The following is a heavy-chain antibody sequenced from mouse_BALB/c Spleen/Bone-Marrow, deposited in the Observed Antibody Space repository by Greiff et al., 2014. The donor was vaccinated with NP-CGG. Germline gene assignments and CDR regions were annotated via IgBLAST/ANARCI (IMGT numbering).Heavy chain of an antibody. CDR3: ARWDTTAMDY. D-gene: IGHD1-1*01. Sequence: VQLQQSGAELMKPGASVKISCKATGYTFSSYWIEWVKQRPGHGLEWIGEILPGRGSTNYNEKFKGKATFTSDTSSNTAYMQLSSLTSEDSAGYYCARWDTTAMDYWGQGTSVTVSS. CDR2: ILPGRGST. J-gene: IGHJ4*01. V-gene: IGHV1-9*01. CDR1: GYTFSSYW.